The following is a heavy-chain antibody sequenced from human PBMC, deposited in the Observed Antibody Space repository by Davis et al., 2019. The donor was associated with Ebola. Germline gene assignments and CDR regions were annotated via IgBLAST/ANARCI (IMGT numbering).Heavy chain of an antibody. CDR2: IYYSGST. CDR3: ARDSSGSPYGGLDV. CDR1: GGSITSYH. J-gene: IGHJ4*02. V-gene: IGHV4-59*01. D-gene: IGHD3-10*01. Sequence: MPSETLSLTCTVSGGSITSYHWSWIRQPPGKGLEWIGYIYYSGSTNYNPSLKSRGIISLDTSKNQFSLRLTSVTAADTAVYYCARDSSGSPYGGLDVWGQGTLVTVSS.